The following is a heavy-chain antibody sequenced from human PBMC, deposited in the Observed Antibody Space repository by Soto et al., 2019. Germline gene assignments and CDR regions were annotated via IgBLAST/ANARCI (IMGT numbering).Heavy chain of an antibody. V-gene: IGHV2-5*02. J-gene: IGHJ4*02. CDR1: GFSLDTWGVG. CDR2: IYLDDDK. Sequence: QITLKESGPTLVRPTQTLTLTCTVSGFSLDTWGVGVGWIRQSPGKAPEWLALIYLDDDKLYSPSLKNRLTITKATSRNPVVLTLTNMDPVDTVTYYCARALGSWGSYYFDHWGQGTLVTVSS. D-gene: IGHD3-16*01. CDR3: ARALGSWGSYYFDH.